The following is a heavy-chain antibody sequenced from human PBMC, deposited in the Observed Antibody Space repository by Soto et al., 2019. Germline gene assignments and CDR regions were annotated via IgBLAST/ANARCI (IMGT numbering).Heavy chain of an antibody. CDR3: ANDHCTNDICYRTFDY. D-gene: IGHD2-8*01. J-gene: IGHJ4*02. CDR1: GDTFSRFT. CDR2: IIPMYGTA. V-gene: IGHV1-69*06. Sequence: QVQLVQSGAEVKKPGSSVMVSCKASGDTFSRFTLTWVRQAPGQGLEWMGGIIPMYGTANYAQKFQGRVTITADKSTSTAYMELSSLRSEDTAVYYCANDHCTNDICYRTFDYWGQGTLVTVSS.